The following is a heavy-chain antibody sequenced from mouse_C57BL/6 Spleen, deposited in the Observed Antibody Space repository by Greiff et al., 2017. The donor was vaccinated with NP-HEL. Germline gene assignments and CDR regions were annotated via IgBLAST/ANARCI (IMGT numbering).Heavy chain of an antibody. Sequence: VHLVESGPELVKPGASVKISCKASGYAFSSSWLNWVKQRPGKGLEWIGRIYPGDGDTNYNGKFKGKATLTADKSSSTAYMQLSSLTSEDSAVYFCARGGDGSYFDYWGQGTTLTVSS. D-gene: IGHD3-3*01. V-gene: IGHV1-82*01. CDR1: GYAFSSSW. J-gene: IGHJ2*01. CDR2: IYPGDGDT. CDR3: ARGGDGSYFDY.